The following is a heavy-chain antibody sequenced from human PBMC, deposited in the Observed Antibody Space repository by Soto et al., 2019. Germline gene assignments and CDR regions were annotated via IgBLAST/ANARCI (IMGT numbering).Heavy chain of an antibody. CDR1: GFTFSSFA. CDR3: TIVANDH. V-gene: IGHV3-23*01. D-gene: IGHD5-12*01. Sequence: EVQLLESGGGLVQPGGSLRLSCAASGFTFSSFAMTWVRQAPGKGLEWVSSVSGSGGRTSYADSVKGRVTIARDNSNNTLYLQINSLRPEDTAVYYCTIVANDHWGQGTLVIVSS. CDR2: VSGSGGRT. J-gene: IGHJ4*02.